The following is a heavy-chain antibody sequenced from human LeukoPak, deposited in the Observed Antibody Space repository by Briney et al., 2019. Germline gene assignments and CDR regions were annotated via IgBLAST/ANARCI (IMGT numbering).Heavy chain of an antibody. CDR2: ISGSGGST. J-gene: IGHJ4*02. CDR1: GFTFSSYA. Sequence: GGSLRLSCAASGFTFSSYAMSWVRQAPGKGLEWVSAISGSGGSTYYADSVKGRITISRDNSKNTLYLQMNSLRAEDTAVYYCAKDRAYYSDSSGYYLVRAYDYWGQGTLVTVSS. V-gene: IGHV3-23*01. D-gene: IGHD3-22*01. CDR3: AKDRAYYSDSSGYYLVRAYDY.